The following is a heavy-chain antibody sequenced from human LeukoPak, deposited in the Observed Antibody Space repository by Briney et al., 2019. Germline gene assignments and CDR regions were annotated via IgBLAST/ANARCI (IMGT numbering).Heavy chain of an antibody. Sequence: GESLKISCKGSGYRFTSYWIGWVRQMPGKGLEWMGIIYPGDSDTRYSPSFQGQVTISADKSISTAYLQWSSLKASDTAMYYCARHSAYYDILTGYNYMDVWGKGTTVTVSS. J-gene: IGHJ6*03. CDR1: GYRFTSYW. D-gene: IGHD3-9*01. CDR2: IYPGDSDT. CDR3: ARHSAYYDILTGYNYMDV. V-gene: IGHV5-51*01.